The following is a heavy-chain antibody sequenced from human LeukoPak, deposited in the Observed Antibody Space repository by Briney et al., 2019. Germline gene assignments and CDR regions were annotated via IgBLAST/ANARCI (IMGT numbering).Heavy chain of an antibody. J-gene: IGHJ4*02. Sequence: SETLSLTCTVSGGSISSFYWSWIRQPAGKGLEWIGRIFTTGSTNYNPSLKSRVTMSVDTSKNQFSLKLSSVTAADTAVYYCAREAGVYGSGDYYEYYWGQGILVTVSS. V-gene: IGHV4-4*07. CDR1: GGSISSFY. CDR3: AREAGVYGSGDYYEYY. CDR2: IFTTGST. D-gene: IGHD3-16*01.